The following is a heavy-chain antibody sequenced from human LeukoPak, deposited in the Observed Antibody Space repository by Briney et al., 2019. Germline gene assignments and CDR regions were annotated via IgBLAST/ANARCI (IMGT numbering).Heavy chain of an antibody. V-gene: IGHV3-11*01. J-gene: IGHJ4*02. CDR2: ISSTGSTE. CDR1: GFSFSDHF. D-gene: IGHD3-16*01. CDR3: ARRGGFGGDDFDY. Sequence: GGSLRLSCAASGFSFSDHFMTWIRQAPGKGLEWVSYISSTGSTEYYVDSVRGRFTIYRDNAKNSVFLQMNNLRADDTAVFYCARRGGFGGDDFDYWGQGILVTVSS.